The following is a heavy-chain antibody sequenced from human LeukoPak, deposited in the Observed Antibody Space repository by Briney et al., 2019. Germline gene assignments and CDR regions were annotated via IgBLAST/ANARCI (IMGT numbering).Heavy chain of an antibody. Sequence: SETLSLTCTVSGGSISSSSYYWGWIRQPPGKGLEWIGSIYYSGSTYYNPSLKSRVTISVDTSKNQFSLKLSSVTAADTAVYYCARPQSGSYYAPFDYWGQGTLVTVSS. CDR1: GGSISSSSYY. CDR3: ARPQSGSYYAPFDY. D-gene: IGHD1-26*01. J-gene: IGHJ4*02. CDR2: IYYSGST. V-gene: IGHV4-39*01.